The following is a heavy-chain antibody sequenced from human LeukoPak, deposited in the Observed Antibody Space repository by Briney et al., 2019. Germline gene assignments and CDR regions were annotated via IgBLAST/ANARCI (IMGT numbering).Heavy chain of an antibody. CDR1: GDSVSRNSAA. Sequence: SQTLSLTCAISGDSVSRNSAAWNWIRQSPSRGLEWLARANYRSKWYYDYAVSVKSRMSINTDTSKNQFTLQLNSVTPEDTAVYYCVGCSGGSCHSGAFEIWGRGTMVTVSS. CDR3: VGCSGGSCHSGAFEI. J-gene: IGHJ3*02. V-gene: IGHV6-1*01. CDR2: ANYRSKWYY. D-gene: IGHD2-15*01.